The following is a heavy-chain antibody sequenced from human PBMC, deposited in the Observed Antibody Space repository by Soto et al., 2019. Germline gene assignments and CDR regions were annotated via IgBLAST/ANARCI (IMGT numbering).Heavy chain of an antibody. Sequence: PSETLSLTCTVSGGSISSGGYYWSWIRQHPGKGLEWIGYIYYSGSTYYNPSLKSRVTISVDTSKNQFSLKLSSVTAADTAVYYRASLYYDFWSDSYGMDVWGQGTTVTVSS. V-gene: IGHV4-31*03. D-gene: IGHD3-3*01. CDR1: GGSISSGGYY. CDR3: ASLYYDFWSDSYGMDV. J-gene: IGHJ6*02. CDR2: IYYSGST.